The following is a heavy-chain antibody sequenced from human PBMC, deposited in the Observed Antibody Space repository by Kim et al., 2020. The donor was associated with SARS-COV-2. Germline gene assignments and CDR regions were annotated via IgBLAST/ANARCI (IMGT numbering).Heavy chain of an antibody. CDR3: ARDIGAAAATAFTWFPQNNWFDP. Sequence: ASVKVSCKASGYTFTSYYMHWVRQAPGQGLEWMGIINPSGGSTSYAQKFQGRVTMTRDTSTSTVYMELSSLRSEDTAVYYCARDIGAAAATAFTWFPQNNWFDPWGQGTLVTVSS. D-gene: IGHD6-13*01. CDR1: GYTFTSYY. J-gene: IGHJ5*02. V-gene: IGHV1-46*01. CDR2: INPSGGST.